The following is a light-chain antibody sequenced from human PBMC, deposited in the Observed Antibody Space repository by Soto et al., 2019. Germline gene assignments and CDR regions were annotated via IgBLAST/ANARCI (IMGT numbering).Light chain of an antibody. CDR2: GAS. CDR1: QNVNSN. Sequence: EIVLTHSPATLSVSPGERATLSCWASQNVNSNLAWYQQRPGQAPRLLIYGASTRANNVPARFSGSGSGTQFTLTISSLQSEDFAVYYCQQYNNWPITLGQGTRLEIK. V-gene: IGKV3-15*01. J-gene: IGKJ5*01. CDR3: QQYNNWPIT.